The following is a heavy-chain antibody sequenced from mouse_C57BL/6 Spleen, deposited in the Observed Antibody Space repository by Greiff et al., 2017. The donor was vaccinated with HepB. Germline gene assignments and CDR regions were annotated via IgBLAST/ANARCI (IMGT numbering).Heavy chain of an antibody. CDR3: AREYSNYHNYFDC. CDR2: IYPGSGST. CDR1: GYTFTSYW. J-gene: IGHJ2*01. V-gene: IGHV1-55*01. Sequence: VQLQQPGAELVKPGASVKMSCKASGYTFTSYWITWVKQRPGQGLEWIGDIYPGSGSTNYNEKFKSKATLTVDTSSSTAYMQLSSRTSEDSAVYDCAREYSNYHNYFDCWGQGTTLTGAS. D-gene: IGHD2-5*01.